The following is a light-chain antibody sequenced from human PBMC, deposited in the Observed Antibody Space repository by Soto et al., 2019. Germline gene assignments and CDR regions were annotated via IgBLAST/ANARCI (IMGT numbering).Light chain of an antibody. CDR1: SSDVGGYNY. J-gene: IGLJ1*01. CDR3: SSYTTSNTYV. Sequence: QSALTQRASVSGSPGQSITISCTGTSSDVGGYNYVSWYQQHPGKAPKLMIYEVSNRPSGVSNRFSASKSGNTASLTISGLQAEDEADYYCSSYTTSNTYVFGTGTKVTVL. V-gene: IGLV2-14*01. CDR2: EVS.